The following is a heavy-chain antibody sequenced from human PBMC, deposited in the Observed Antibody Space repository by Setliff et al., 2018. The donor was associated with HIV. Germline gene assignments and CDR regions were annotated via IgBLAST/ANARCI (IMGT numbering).Heavy chain of an antibody. D-gene: IGHD3-9*01. V-gene: IGHV4-31*03. CDR2: TFGSGTT. CDR1: GLSISDDGFY. J-gene: IGHJ5*01. Sequence: SETLSPTCTLYGLSISDDGFYWNWKRQRPGKGLEWLGYTFGSGTTYYNSSLKSRLRISIDTSANQFSVELSSVTAEDTAVYYCARGDHDVLGDYSNFFDSWGQGTLVTVSS. CDR3: ARGDHDVLGDYSNFFDS.